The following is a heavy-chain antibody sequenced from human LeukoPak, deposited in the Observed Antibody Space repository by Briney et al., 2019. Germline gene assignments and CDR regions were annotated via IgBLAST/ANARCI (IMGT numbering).Heavy chain of an antibody. CDR3: ARHRRFGVVLIDY. D-gene: IGHD3-3*01. Sequence: SGTLSLTCTVSGVSISTSRYDCGWIRQPPGKGLEWIGSIYYSGSTYYNPSLKSRVTISVDTSKNQFSLKLSSVTAADTAVYYCARHRRFGVVLIDYWGQGTLVTVSS. CDR2: IYYSGST. V-gene: IGHV4-39*01. CDR1: GVSISTSRYD. J-gene: IGHJ4*02.